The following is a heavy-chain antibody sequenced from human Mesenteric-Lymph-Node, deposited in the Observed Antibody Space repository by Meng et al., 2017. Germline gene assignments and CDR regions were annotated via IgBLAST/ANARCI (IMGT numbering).Heavy chain of an antibody. V-gene: IGHV4-4*02. J-gene: IGHJ4*02. CDR3: ASFPPPGKQWLVTDY. D-gene: IGHD6-19*01. CDR1: GGSISSSNW. CDR2: IYHSGST. Sequence: QVRLQESGPVLVKPSGTLSLTCAVSGGSISSSNWWSWVRQPPGKGLEWIGEIYHSGSTNYNPSLKSRVTISVDKSKNQFSLKLSSVTAADTAVYYCASFPPPGKQWLVTDYWGQGTLVTVSS.